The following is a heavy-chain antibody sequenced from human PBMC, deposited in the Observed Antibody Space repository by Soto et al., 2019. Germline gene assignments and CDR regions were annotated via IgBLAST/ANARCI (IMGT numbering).Heavy chain of an antibody. Sequence: EVQLLESGGGLVQPGGSLRLSCAASGFTFSSYAMNWVRQAPGKGLQWVSSISGTGAITAYADSVKGRFPISRDNSKNTAYLQLNTLRADDTAVYFWAKDRTVAGDPWDDYGMDVWGQGTTVTVSS. CDR1: GFTFSSYA. CDR3: AKDRTVAGDPWDDYGMDV. J-gene: IGHJ6*02. D-gene: IGHD6-19*01. V-gene: IGHV3-23*01. CDR2: ISGTGAIT.